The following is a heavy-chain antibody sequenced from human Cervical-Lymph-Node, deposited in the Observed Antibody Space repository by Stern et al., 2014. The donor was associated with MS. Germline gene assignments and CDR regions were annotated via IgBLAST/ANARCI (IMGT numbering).Heavy chain of an antibody. J-gene: IGHJ4*02. D-gene: IGHD4-17*01. Sequence: QVQLQESGPGLVKPSETLSLTCIVSGGSISSWYWNWIRQPAGKRLEVIGRLYSSGKTNYNPSLKSRVTMSVDLSKNHFSLQLNSVTAADTAVYYCTTGDGAFDFWGQGTLVTASS. CDR3: TTGDGAFDF. V-gene: IGHV4-4*07. CDR1: GGSISSWY. CDR2: LYSSGKT.